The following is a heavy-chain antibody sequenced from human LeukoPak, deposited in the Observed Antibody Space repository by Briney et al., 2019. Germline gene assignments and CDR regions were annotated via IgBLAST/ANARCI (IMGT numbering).Heavy chain of an antibody. CDR3: ATYSSLNRREFQY. Sequence: GGSLRLSCAASGFTFSSYWMSWVRQAPGKGLEWVANIKTDGSEKYYVDSVKGRFTISRDNAKNSLYLQMNSLRAEDTAVYYCATYSSLNRREFQYWGQGTLLTVSS. D-gene: IGHD3-22*01. CDR2: IKTDGSEK. V-gene: IGHV3-7*01. CDR1: GFTFSSYW. J-gene: IGHJ1*01.